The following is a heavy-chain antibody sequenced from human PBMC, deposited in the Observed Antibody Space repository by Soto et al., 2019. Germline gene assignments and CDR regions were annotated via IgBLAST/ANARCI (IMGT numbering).Heavy chain of an antibody. CDR1: GGTFSSYA. CDR3: ASGYSYGYEFDI. V-gene: IGHV1-69*01. Sequence: QVQLVQSGAEVKKPGSSVKVSCKASGGTFSSYAISCVRQAPGQGLEWIGGIIPIFGTANYAQKFQGRVTITADESTRTAYMELSSLSSEDTAVYYCASGYSYGYEFDIWGQGKMVTVSS. D-gene: IGHD5-18*01. J-gene: IGHJ3*02. CDR2: IIPIFGTA.